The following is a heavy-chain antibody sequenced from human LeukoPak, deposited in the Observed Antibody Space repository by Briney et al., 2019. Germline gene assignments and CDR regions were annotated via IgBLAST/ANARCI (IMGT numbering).Heavy chain of an antibody. CDR1: GGTFSSYA. Sequence: GASVKVSCKASGGTFSSYAISWVRQAPGQGLEWMGRIIPILGIANYAQKFQGRVTITADKSTSIAYMELSSLRSEDTAVYYCAREGPSGMSRGSSWFYWGQGTLVTVSS. D-gene: IGHD6-13*01. CDR3: AREGPSGMSRGSSWFY. J-gene: IGHJ4*02. CDR2: IIPILGIA. V-gene: IGHV1-69*04.